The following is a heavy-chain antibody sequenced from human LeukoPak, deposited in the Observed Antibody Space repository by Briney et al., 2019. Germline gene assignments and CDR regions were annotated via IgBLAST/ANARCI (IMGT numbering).Heavy chain of an antibody. CDR3: AKDKGSGWCLPLLGFDY. CDR1: GFTFSSYG. J-gene: IGHJ4*02. CDR2: ISGSGGST. V-gene: IGHV3-23*01. Sequence: PGGSLRLSCAASGFTFSSYGMSWVRQAPGKGLEWVSAISGSGGSTYYADSVKGRFTISRDNSKNTLYLQMNSLRAEDTAVYYCAKDKGSGWCLPLLGFDYWGQGTLVTVSS. D-gene: IGHD6-19*01.